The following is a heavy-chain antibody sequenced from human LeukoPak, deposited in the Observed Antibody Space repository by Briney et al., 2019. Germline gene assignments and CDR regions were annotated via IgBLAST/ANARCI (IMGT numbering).Heavy chain of an antibody. Sequence: PSETLSLTCAFSGDSISSGGYSWTWIRQPPGWGLEWIGYIHHTGSTYYKPSLKSRVTISVDRSKNQFSLKLTSVTAADTAVYYCASGYWFLDLWGRGTLVIVSS. CDR1: GDSISSGGYS. CDR2: IHHTGST. CDR3: ASGYWFLDL. V-gene: IGHV4-30-2*01. J-gene: IGHJ2*01.